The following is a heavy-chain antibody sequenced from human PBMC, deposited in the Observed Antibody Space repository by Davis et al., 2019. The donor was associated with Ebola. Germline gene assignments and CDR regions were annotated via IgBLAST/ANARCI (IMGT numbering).Heavy chain of an antibody. CDR2: ISSSSSYT. D-gene: IGHD1-1*01. J-gene: IGHJ6*02. CDR1: GFTFSDYY. Sequence: GESLNTPCAAPGFTFSDYYMSWIRQAPGTGLGWVSYISSSSSYTNHADSVKGRFTISRANAKNSLYLQMNSLRAEDTAVYYCAKSWRGYYYGMDVWGQGTTVTVSS. V-gene: IGHV3-11*06. CDR3: AKSWRGYYYGMDV.